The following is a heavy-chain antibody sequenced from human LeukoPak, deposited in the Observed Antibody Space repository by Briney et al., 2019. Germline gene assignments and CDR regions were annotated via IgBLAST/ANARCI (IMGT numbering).Heavy chain of an antibody. J-gene: IGHJ6*03. Sequence: PGGSLRLSCAASGIIVSNNYMSWVRQAPGKGLGWVSVIYNGVSTFYSGSVKGRFTISSDNSKNTLYLQMNSLRAEDTAVYYCARDTRPGSGFLHYYYMDIWGAGTTVTVS. CDR3: ARDTRPGSGFLHYYYMDI. CDR1: GIIVSNNY. CDR2: IYNGVST. D-gene: IGHD6-19*01. V-gene: IGHV3-53*01.